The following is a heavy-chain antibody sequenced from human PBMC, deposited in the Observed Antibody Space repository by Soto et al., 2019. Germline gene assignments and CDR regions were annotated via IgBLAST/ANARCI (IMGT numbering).Heavy chain of an antibody. CDR1: GGTFSSYA. J-gene: IGHJ3*02. V-gene: IGHV1-69*13. D-gene: IGHD3-22*01. Sequence: ASVKVSCKASGGTFSSYAISWVRQAPGQGREWMGGIIPIFGTANYAQKFQGRVTITADEFTSTAYMELSSLRSEDTAVYYCARARREIVVVRVISGAFDIWGQGTMVTVSS. CDR2: IIPIFGTA. CDR3: ARARREIVVVRVISGAFDI.